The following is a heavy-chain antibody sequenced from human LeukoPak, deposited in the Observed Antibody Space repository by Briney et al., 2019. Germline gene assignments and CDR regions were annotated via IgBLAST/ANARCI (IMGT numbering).Heavy chain of an antibody. CDR1: GGSFSGYY. CDR2: INHSGST. V-gene: IGHV4-34*01. D-gene: IGHD2-2*02. J-gene: IGHJ5*02. Sequence: SETLSLTCAVYGGSFSGYYWSWIRQPPGKGLEWIGEINHSGSTNYNPSLKSRVTISVDTSKNQFSLKLSSVTAADTAVYYCARGAGDIVVVPAAIWFDPWGQGTLVTLSS. CDR3: ARGAGDIVVVPAAIWFDP.